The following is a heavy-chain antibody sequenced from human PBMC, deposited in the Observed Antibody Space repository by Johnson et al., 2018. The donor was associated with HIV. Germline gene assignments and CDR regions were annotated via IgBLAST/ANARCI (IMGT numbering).Heavy chain of an antibody. J-gene: IGHJ3*02. V-gene: IGHV3-66*01. CDR2: IYSGGST. D-gene: IGHD6-6*01. CDR1: GFTFSSYA. CDR3: ARDQSSRQAFDI. Sequence: VQLVESGGGVVQPGRSLRLSCAASGFTFSSYAMHWVRQAPGKGLEWVSVIYSGGSTYYTDSVKGRFTISRDNSKNTVYLQMNSLRAEDTAVYYCARDQSSRQAFDIWCQGTMVTVSS.